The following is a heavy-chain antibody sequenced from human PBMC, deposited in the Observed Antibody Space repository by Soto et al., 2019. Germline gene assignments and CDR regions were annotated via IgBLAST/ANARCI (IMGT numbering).Heavy chain of an antibody. J-gene: IGHJ5*02. CDR1: GFTFDTFA. V-gene: IGHV3-30-3*01. CDR3: ARDKAAGTTSLFDP. CDR2: ISYDGYNT. D-gene: IGHD1-7*01. Sequence: GGSLRLSCAASGFTFDTFAIHWVRQTPGKVLEWVALISYDGYNTYYADSVKGRFTISRDNSKNTLYLQMNSLRAEDTAVYYCARDKAAGTTSLFDPWGQGTLVTVSS.